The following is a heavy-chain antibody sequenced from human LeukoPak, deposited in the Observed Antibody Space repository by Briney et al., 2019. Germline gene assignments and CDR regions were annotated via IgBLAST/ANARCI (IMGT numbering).Heavy chain of an antibody. CDR3: ARDLSVNAFDI. CDR1: GASVRSDH. J-gene: IGHJ3*02. CDR2: MHGSGSP. D-gene: IGHD2/OR15-2a*01. Sequence: SETLSLTCTVSGASVRSDHWNWIRQPPGKGLEWIAYMHGSGSPNYNPSLASRLTLSVDATENLLSLKLTSVTAADTAVYFSARDLSVNAFDIWGQGTLVTVSS. V-gene: IGHV4-59*02.